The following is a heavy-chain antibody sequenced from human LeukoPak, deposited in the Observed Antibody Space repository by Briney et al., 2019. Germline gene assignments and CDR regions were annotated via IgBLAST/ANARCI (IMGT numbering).Heavy chain of an antibody. J-gene: IGHJ4*02. CDR2: ISGGTT. V-gene: IGHV3-23*01. Sequence: LPGGSLRLSRAASGFTISTYGMSWVRQAPGKELEWVSSISGGTTYYADSVKGRFTISRDNSKNTVSLQMNSLRAEDTAVYYCAKSVYHSGNYWGQGTLVTVSS. CDR1: GFTISTYG. CDR3: AKSVYHSGNY. D-gene: IGHD3-10*01.